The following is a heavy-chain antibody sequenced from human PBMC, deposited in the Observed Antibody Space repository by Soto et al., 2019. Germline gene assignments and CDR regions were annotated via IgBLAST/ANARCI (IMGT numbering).Heavy chain of an antibody. J-gene: IGHJ4*02. Sequence: PSETLSLTCAVSGGSISSGGYSWSWIRQPPGKGLEWIGYIYYSGSTNYNPSLKSRVTISVDTSKNQFSLKLSSVTAADTAVYYCARHAYYFDYWGQGTLVTVSS. CDR3: ARHAYYFDY. CDR2: IYYSGST. V-gene: IGHV4-61*08. CDR1: GGSISSGGYS.